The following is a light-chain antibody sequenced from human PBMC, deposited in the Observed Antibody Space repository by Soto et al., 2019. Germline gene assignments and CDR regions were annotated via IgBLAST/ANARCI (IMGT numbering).Light chain of an antibody. CDR2: GAS. CDR1: QSVGRNY. V-gene: IGKV3-20*01. J-gene: IGKJ4*01. Sequence: EIVLTQSPGTLSLSPRERATLSCRASQSVGRNYLAWYQQKLGQAPRLLIHGASSRATGIPDRFSGSGSGTDFILTISRVEPEDFAVYYCQQYASSPLTFGGGTKVEIK. CDR3: QQYASSPLT.